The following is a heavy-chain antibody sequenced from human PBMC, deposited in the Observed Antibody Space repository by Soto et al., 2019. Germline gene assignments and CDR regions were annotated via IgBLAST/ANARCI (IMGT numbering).Heavy chain of an antibody. J-gene: IGHJ6*02. Sequence: QLRLQESGSGLVKPSQTLSLTCTVSNGSVSSGTYSWSWVRQPPGKGLEWIGYIYYSGTTYYTPALKSRLTMSMDRANDHFSLNLTSVTAADTAVYFWARGHYYYGMDVWGQGITVTVSS. CDR3: ARGHYYYGMDV. V-gene: IGHV4-30-2*01. CDR1: NGSVSSGTYS. CDR2: IYYSGTT.